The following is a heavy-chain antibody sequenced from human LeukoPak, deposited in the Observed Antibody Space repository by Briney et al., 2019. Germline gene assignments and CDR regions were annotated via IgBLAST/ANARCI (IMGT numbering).Heavy chain of an antibody. CDR2: FDPEDGET. D-gene: IGHD4-11*01. CDR3: ATMYSNPGMDV. Sequence: RWASVKVSCTVFGYTLTELSMHWVRQAPGKGLEWMGGFDPEDGETIYAQKFQGRVTMTEDTSTDTAYMELSSLRSEDTAVYYCATMYSNPGMDVWGQGTTVTVSS. CDR1: GYTLTELS. V-gene: IGHV1-24*01. J-gene: IGHJ6*02.